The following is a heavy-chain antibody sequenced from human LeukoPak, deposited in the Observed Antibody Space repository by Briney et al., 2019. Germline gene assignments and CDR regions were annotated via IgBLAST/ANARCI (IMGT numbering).Heavy chain of an antibody. Sequence: GGSLRLSCAASGFTFNSYAMSWVRQAPGKGLQWVSGISDIGISTFYADSVKGRFTVSRDNSKNTLYLQMNSLRAEDTALYYCAKVDNWNPGGGSFDIWGQGTMVTVSS. CDR1: GFTFNSYA. CDR3: AKVDNWNPGGGSFDI. CDR2: ISDIGIST. D-gene: IGHD1-1*01. J-gene: IGHJ3*02. V-gene: IGHV3-23*01.